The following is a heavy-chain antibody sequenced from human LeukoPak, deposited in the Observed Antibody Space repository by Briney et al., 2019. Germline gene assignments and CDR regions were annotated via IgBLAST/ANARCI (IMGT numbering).Heavy chain of an antibody. CDR2: INTGGDTT. CDR1: GFTFSSYA. V-gene: IGHV3-23*01. J-gene: IGHJ6*02. Sequence: GGSLRLSCAAPGFTFSSYAMSWVRQAPGKGLEWVSVINTGGDTTYYADSVKGRFTISRDNSKSTLYLQMNSLRAEDTAVFYCAKDKGYSSAWYFNYGMDVWGQGTTVTVSS. D-gene: IGHD6-19*01. CDR3: AKDKGYSSAWYFNYGMDV.